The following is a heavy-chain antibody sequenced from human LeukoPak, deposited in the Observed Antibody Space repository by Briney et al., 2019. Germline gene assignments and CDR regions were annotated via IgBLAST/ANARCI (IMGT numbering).Heavy chain of an antibody. CDR1: GFTFDDYA. V-gene: IGHV3-9*01. J-gene: IGHJ4*02. CDR2: ISWNSGSI. D-gene: IGHD6-19*01. Sequence: PGGSLRLSCAASGFTFDDYAMHWVRQAPGKGLEWVSGISWNSGSIGYVDSVKGRFTISRDNAKNSLFLQMDSLRSEDTAVYYCVKNSGWYRLDCWGQGTLVTVSS. CDR3: VKNSGWYRLDC.